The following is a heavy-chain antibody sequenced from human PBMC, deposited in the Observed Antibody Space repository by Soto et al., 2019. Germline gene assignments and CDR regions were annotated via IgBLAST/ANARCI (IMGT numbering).Heavy chain of an antibody. CDR3: ASSGYLPC. CDR2: ISSSSSYI. D-gene: IGHD5-12*01. CDR1: GFTFSSYN. J-gene: IGHJ4*02. Sequence: EVQLLESEGGLVKPGGSLRLSCAASGFTFSSYNMNWVSQAPGKGLEWVSSISSSSSYIYYADSVKGRFTISRDNAKNSLYPQMNSLRDEDTAVYYCASSGYLPCWGQGTLVTVSS. V-gene: IGHV3-21*01.